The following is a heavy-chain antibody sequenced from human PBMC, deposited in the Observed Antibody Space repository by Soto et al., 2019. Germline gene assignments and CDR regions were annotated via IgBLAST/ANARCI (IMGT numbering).Heavy chain of an antibody. CDR1: RFTFDNYA. Sequence: EVQLVESGGGLVQPGRSLRLSCAASRFTFDNYAMHWVRQAPGKGLEWVSGISWNSGSIGYADSVKGRFTISRDNAKNSLYLQMNSLRAEDTALYYCAKGAAYSSSSGYFDYWGQGTLVTVSS. D-gene: IGHD6-6*01. J-gene: IGHJ4*02. CDR3: AKGAAYSSSSGYFDY. CDR2: ISWNSGSI. V-gene: IGHV3-9*01.